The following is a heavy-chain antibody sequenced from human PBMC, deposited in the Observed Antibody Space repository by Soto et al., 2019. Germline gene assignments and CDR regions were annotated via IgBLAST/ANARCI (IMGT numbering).Heavy chain of an antibody. CDR3: AKDLSYSGYEGAFDY. V-gene: IGHV3-30-3*01. J-gene: IGHJ4*02. CDR1: GFTFSSFA. CDR2: MSYDGSNK. Sequence: GGSLRLSCAASGFTFSSFAVHWVRQAPGKGLKWVAVMSYDGSNKYYADSVKGRFTISRDDAKNTLYLQMNSLRAEDTALYYCAKDLSYSGYEGAFDYWGQETLVTVSS. D-gene: IGHD5-12*01.